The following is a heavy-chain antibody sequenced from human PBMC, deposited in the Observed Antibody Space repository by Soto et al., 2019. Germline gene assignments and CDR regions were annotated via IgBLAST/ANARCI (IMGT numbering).Heavy chain of an antibody. J-gene: IGHJ4*02. Sequence: GASVKVSCKASGGTFSSYAISWVRQAPGQGLEWMGGIIPIFGTANYAQKFQGRVTITADESTSTAYMELSSLRSEDTAVYYCARDGYGGRVFDYWGQGTLVTVSS. CDR3: ARDGYGGRVFDY. CDR2: IIPIFGTA. D-gene: IGHD1-26*01. V-gene: IGHV1-69*13. CDR1: GGTFSSYA.